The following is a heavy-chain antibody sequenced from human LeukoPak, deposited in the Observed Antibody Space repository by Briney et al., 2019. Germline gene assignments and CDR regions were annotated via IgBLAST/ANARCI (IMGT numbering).Heavy chain of an antibody. CDR3: ARGGIAAAVDY. V-gene: IGHV1-46*01. Sequence: VASVKVSCKASGYTFTSNYIHWVRQAPGQGLEWMGMIYPRDGSTSYAQKFQGRVTITADESTSTAYMELSSLRSEDTAVYYYARGGIAAAVDYWGQGTLVTVSS. CDR1: GYTFTSNY. D-gene: IGHD6-13*01. CDR2: IYPRDGST. J-gene: IGHJ4*02.